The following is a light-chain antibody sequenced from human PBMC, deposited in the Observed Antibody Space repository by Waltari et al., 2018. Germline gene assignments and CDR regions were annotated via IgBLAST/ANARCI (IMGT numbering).Light chain of an antibody. CDR1: QSVLYSSNKKNY. CDR2: CAS. Sequence: DIVMTQSPDSLAVSLCERATINCKSSQSVLYSSNKKNYLAWYQQKPGQPHKLLIYCASTRESGVPDRYSGSGSGTEFTLTLSSRQAEDVAFYYCQQYDSTLSGTLGQVTKVEIK. CDR3: QQYDSTLSGT. J-gene: IGKJ1*01. V-gene: IGKV4-1*01.